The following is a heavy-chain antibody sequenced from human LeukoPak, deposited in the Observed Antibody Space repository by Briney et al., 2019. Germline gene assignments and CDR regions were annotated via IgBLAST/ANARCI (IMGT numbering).Heavy chain of an antibody. CDR3: ARRSNNYDSNVYHYVPWYFDL. V-gene: IGHV5-51*01. D-gene: IGHD3-22*01. Sequence: GESLKISCKGSEYSFTSYWIGWVRQMPGKGLEWMGIIYPGDSDTRYTPSLQGQVTISADKSIGTAYLQWSSLKASDTAMYYCARRSNNYDSNVYHYVPWYFDLWGRGTLVTVSS. CDR1: EYSFTSYW. J-gene: IGHJ2*01. CDR2: IYPGDSDT.